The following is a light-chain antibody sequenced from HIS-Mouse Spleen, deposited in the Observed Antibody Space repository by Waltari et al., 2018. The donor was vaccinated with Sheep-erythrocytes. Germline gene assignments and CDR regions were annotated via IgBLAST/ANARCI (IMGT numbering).Light chain of an antibody. Sequence: QSALTQPASVSGSPGQAITISCTGTSSDVGCYNIVSWYQHPPGKAPNLLIYAGSKRPSGVSNPFAGSKSGTTASLTISGLQAEDEADYYCCSYAGSSTPWVFGGGTKLTVL. V-gene: IGLV2-23*01. CDR3: CSYAGSSTPWV. J-gene: IGLJ3*02. CDR2: AGS. CDR1: SSDVGCYNI.